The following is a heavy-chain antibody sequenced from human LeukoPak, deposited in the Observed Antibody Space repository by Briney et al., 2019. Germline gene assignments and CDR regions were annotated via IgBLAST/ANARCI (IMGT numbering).Heavy chain of an antibody. CDR3: GKDLSCCYCSSCYEFDS. CDR1: GLTISSHG. V-gene: IGHV3-30*18. Sequence: GRSLRLSCAASGLTISSHGMHWVRQAPGKGLEWVAVISSDARNKHYADSVKGRFTISRDNSKNTLYLQINSLRAEDTALYYCGKDLSCCYCSSCYEFDSWGRGTLVTVSS. J-gene: IGHJ4*02. CDR2: ISSDARNK. D-gene: IGHD2-2*01.